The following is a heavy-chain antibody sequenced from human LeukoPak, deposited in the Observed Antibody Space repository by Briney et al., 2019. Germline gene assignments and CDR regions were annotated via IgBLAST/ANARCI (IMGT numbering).Heavy chain of an antibody. D-gene: IGHD2-15*01. CDR3: ARAHCSGGACPNWFDP. CDR2: INSSGGTT. V-gene: IGHV1-46*01. CDR1: GYTFTSYY. Sequence: ASVKVSCKASGYTFTSYYIHWVRQAPGQGLEWMGLINSSGGTTGYAQKFQSRVTMTRDTSTSTVYMELSSLRSDDTAVYYCARAHCSGGACPNWFDPWGQGTLVTVSS. J-gene: IGHJ5*02.